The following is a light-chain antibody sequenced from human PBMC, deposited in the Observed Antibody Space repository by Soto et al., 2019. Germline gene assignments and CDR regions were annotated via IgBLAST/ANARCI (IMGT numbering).Light chain of an antibody. CDR3: AAWDDSLKGHV. J-gene: IGLJ1*01. CDR1: SKNIGSNS. Sequence: QSDLTQPTSLSGTPGQRVTISCSGSSKNIGSNSVNWFQQLPGTAPKLFISTTNQRPSGVPVRFSGSKSGASASLAIIGLQSEDEADYYCAAWDDSLKGHVFGPGTKVTVL. V-gene: IGLV1-44*01. CDR2: TTN.